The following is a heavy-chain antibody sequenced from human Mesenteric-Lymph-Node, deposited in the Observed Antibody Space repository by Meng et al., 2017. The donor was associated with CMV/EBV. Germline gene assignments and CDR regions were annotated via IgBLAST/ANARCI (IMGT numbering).Heavy chain of an antibody. J-gene: IGHJ4*02. D-gene: IGHD3-10*01. CDR2: ISSSSSYI. Sequence: GESLKISCAASGFTFSSYSMNWVRQAPGKGLEWVSSISSSSSYIYYADSVKGRFTISRDNAKNSLYLQMNSLRAEDTAVYYCARDASYRKGGSGSAFDYWGQGTLVTVSS. CDR3: ARDASYRKGGSGSAFDY. CDR1: GFTFSSYS. V-gene: IGHV3-21*01.